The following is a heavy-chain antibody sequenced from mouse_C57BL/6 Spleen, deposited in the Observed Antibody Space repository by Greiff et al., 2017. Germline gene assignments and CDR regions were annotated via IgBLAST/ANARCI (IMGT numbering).Heavy chain of an antibody. CDR3: ARSPTTVVAHYYAMDY. CDR1: GYAFSSSW. V-gene: IGHV1-82*01. Sequence: QVQLKESGPELVKPGASVKISCKASGYAFSSSWMNWVKQRPGKGLEWIGRIYPGDGDTNYNGKFKGKATLTADKSSSTAYMQLSSLTSEDSAVYFCARSPTTVVAHYYAMDYWGQGTSVTVSS. J-gene: IGHJ4*01. D-gene: IGHD1-1*01. CDR2: IYPGDGDT.